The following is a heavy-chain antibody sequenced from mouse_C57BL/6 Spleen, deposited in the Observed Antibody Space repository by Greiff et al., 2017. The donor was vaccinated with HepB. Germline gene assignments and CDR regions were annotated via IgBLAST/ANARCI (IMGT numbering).Heavy chain of an antibody. Sequence: QVQLQQSGAELVKPGASVKLSCKASGYTFTEYTIHWVKQRPGQGLEWIGWFYPGSGSIKYNEKFKDKATLTADKSSSTVYMELSRLTSDDSAVYFCAGHEDGGYCPSYYFDCWGQGTTLTVSS. J-gene: IGHJ2*01. D-gene: IGHD2-3*01. CDR1: GYTFTEYT. V-gene: IGHV1-62-2*01. CDR2: FYPGSGSI. CDR3: AGHEDGGYCPSYYFDC.